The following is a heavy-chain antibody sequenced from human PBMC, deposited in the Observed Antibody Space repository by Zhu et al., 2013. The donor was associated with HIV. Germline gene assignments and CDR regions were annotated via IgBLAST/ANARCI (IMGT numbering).Heavy chain of an antibody. CDR2: INPNSGGT. J-gene: IGHJ3*02. D-gene: IGHD5-18*01. V-gene: IGHV1-2*02. CDR1: GYTFTGYY. CDR3: ARGGRGYSYGVGAFDI. Sequence: QVQLVQSGAEVKKPGSSVRVSCKASGYTFTGYYMHWARQAPGQGLEWMGWINPNSGGTNYAQKFQGRVTMTRDTSISTAYMELSRLRSDDTAVYYCARGGRGYSYGVGAFDIWGQGTMVTVSS.